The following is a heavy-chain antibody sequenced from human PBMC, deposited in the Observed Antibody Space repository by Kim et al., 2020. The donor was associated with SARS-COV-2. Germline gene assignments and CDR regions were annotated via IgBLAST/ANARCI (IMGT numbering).Heavy chain of an antibody. CDR3: ATGGHYYGPNRGFDP. V-gene: IGHV1-24*01. CDR1: GYTLTELS. J-gene: IGHJ5*02. CDR2: FDPEDGET. Sequence: ASVKVSCKVSGYTLTELSMHWVRQAPGKGLEWMGGFDPEDGETIYAQKFQGRVTMTEDTSTDTAYMELSSLRSEDTAVYYCATGGHYYGPNRGFDPWGQGTLVTVSS. D-gene: IGHD3-10*01.